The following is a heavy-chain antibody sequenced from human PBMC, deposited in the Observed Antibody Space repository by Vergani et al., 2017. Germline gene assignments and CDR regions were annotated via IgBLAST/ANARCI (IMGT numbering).Heavy chain of an antibody. V-gene: IGHV4-39*01. D-gene: IGHD3-16*02. CDR2: IYYSGST. J-gene: IGHJ4*02. Sequence: QLQLQESGPGLVKPSETLSLTCTVSGGSISSSSYYWGWIRQPPGQGLEWIGSIYYSGSTYYNPSLNSRVTISVDTSKNQFSLKLSSVTAADTALYYCASIYYDYVWGSYRLDDWGQGTLVTVSS. CDR3: ASIYYDYVWGSYRLDD. CDR1: GGSISSSSYY.